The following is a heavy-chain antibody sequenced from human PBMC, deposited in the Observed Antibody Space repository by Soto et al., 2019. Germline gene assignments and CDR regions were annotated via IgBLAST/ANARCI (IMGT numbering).Heavy chain of an antibody. D-gene: IGHD5-12*01. CDR3: ARGGDVNYYHGMDV. Sequence: QVQLVQSGGEVKKPGASVKLSCTASGYTFTSYGISWVRQAPGQGLEWMGWISAYNGKTNYAQNVQGRVTMTTDTSKRTAYMVLRSLTSDNTAEYYCARGGDVNYYHGMDVWGQGTTVTVSS. CDR1: GYTFTSYG. J-gene: IGHJ6*02. V-gene: IGHV1-18*01. CDR2: ISAYNGKT.